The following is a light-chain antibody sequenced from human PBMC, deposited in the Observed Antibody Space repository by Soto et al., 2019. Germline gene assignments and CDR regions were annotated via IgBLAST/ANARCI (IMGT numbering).Light chain of an antibody. CDR3: CSYTSKSSLI. J-gene: IGLJ2*01. CDR1: SSDVGSYNL. CDR2: EGS. Sequence: QSALTQPASVSGSPGQSITISCTGTSSDVGSYNLVSWYQQHPGKAPKLMIYEGSKRPSGVSNRFSGSKSGNTASLTISGLQAEDEADYYCCSYTSKSSLIFGGGTKVTVL. V-gene: IGLV2-14*02.